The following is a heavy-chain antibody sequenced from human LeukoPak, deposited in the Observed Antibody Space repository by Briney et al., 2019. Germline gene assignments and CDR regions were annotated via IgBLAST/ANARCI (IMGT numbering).Heavy chain of an antibody. Sequence: PGGSLRLSCAASGFTFSSYWMHWVRQAPGKGLVWVSRIKSDGSSTSYADSVKGRFTISRDNGKNTVYLQMNSLRVEDTAVYYCARDRTWSPDYWGQGTLVTVSS. CDR1: GFTFSSYW. CDR2: IKSDGSST. CDR3: ARDRTWSPDY. J-gene: IGHJ4*02. V-gene: IGHV3-74*01. D-gene: IGHD6-13*01.